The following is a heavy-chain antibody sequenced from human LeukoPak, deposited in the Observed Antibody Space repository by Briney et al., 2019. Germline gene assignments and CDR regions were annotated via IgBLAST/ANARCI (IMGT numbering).Heavy chain of an antibody. D-gene: IGHD3-22*01. CDR1: GFTVSSNY. CDR2: IYSGGST. Sequence: GGSLRLSCAASGFTVSSNYMSWVRQAPGKGLEWVSVIYSGGSTYYADSVKGRFTISRDNAKNSLYLQMNSLRAEDTAVYYCARYYYDSSGYHSWGQGTLVTVSS. CDR3: ARYYYDSSGYHS. V-gene: IGHV3-66*01. J-gene: IGHJ4*02.